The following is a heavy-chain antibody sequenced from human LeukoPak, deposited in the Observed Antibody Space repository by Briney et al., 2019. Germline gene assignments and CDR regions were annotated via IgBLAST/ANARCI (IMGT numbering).Heavy chain of an antibody. J-gene: IGHJ5*02. CDR1: GGTFSSYA. D-gene: IGHD1-7*01. CDR2: ITPIFGTA. V-gene: IGHV1-69*01. CDR3: ARDGDRITGTTS. Sequence: SVKVSCKASGGTFSSYAISWVRQAPGQGLEWMGGITPIFGTANYAQKFQGRVTITADESTSTAYMELSSLRSEDTAVYYCARDGDRITGTTSWGQGTLVTVSS.